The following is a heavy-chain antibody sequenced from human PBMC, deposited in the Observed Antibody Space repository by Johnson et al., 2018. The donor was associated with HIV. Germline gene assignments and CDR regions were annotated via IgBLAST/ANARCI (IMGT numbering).Heavy chain of an antibody. V-gene: IGHV3-20*04. CDR2: INWNGGRT. D-gene: IGHD5-24*01. Sequence: VQLVESGGGLVKPGGSLRLSCAASGFTFSDYYMSWIRQAPRKGLEWVSGINWNGGRTGYADSVKGRFTISRDNAKNSLYLQMNSLRAEDTAVYYCARDGPWLQSQRDACDIWGQGTMVTVSS. CDR3: ARDGPWLQSQRDACDI. J-gene: IGHJ3*02. CDR1: GFTFSDYY.